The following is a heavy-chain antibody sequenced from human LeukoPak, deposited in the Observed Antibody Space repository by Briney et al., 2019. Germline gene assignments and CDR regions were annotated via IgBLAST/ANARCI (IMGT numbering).Heavy chain of an antibody. D-gene: IGHD2-15*01. CDR1: GVTFSNYG. CDR3: AKDVPAAYFDY. Sequence: GGALRLSCAASGVTFSNYGMHWVRQAPGKGVEWGAFVRYDESTKFYADSVKGRFTISRDNSKTTLYLQMNSLRAEDTAVYYCAKDVPAAYFDYWGQGTLVTVSS. J-gene: IGHJ4*02. CDR2: VRYDESTK. V-gene: IGHV3-30*02.